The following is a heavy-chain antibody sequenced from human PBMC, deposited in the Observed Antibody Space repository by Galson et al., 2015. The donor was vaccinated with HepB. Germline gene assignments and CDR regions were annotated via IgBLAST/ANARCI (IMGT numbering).Heavy chain of an antibody. V-gene: IGHV3-21*01. CDR3: ARDASHPGYYYGSGSYHQRGYFDY. J-gene: IGHJ4*02. CDR1: GFTFSSYS. CDR2: ISSSSSYI. Sequence: SLRLSCAASGFTFSSYSMNWVRQAPGKGLEWVSSISSSSSYIYYADSVKGRFTISRDNAKNSLYLQMNSLRAEDTAVYYCARDASHPGYYYGSGSYHQRGYFDYWGQGTLVTVSS. D-gene: IGHD3-10*01.